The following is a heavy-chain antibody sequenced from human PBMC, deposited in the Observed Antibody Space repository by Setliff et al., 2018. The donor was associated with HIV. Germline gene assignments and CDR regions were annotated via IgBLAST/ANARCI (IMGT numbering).Heavy chain of an antibody. Sequence: GGSLRLSCAASGFTFNNYAMSWVRQAPGKGLEWVSTISARGGTTYYADSVKGRFTISRDSSENTLYLLMNSLRAEDTAIYYCAKGDYGSGNTDYWGQGTLVTVSS. V-gene: IGHV3-23*01. CDR3: AKGDYGSGNTDY. CDR1: GFTFNNYA. J-gene: IGHJ4*02. D-gene: IGHD3-10*01. CDR2: ISARGGTT.